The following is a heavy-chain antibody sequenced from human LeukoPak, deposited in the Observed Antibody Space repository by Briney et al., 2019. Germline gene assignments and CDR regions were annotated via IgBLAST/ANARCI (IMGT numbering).Heavy chain of an antibody. D-gene: IGHD3-22*01. V-gene: IGHV4-61*05. J-gene: IGHJ4*02. CDR3: ARTLYYYDSSGTSYYFDY. CDR2: IYYSGST. Sequence: PSETLSLTCTVSGGSISSSSYYWGWIRQPPGKGLEWIGYIYYSGSTNYNPSLKSRVTISVDTSKNQFSLKLSSVTAADTAVYYCARTLYYYDSSGTSYYFDYWGQGTLVTVSS. CDR1: GGSISSSSYY.